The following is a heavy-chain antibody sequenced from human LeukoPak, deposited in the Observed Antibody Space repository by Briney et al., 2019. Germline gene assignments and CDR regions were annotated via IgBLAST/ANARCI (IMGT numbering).Heavy chain of an antibody. V-gene: IGHV3-74*01. CDR2: INNDGSHT. CDR1: GFTFSNYW. Sequence: PGGSLRLSCAASGFTFSNYWIHWVRHAPGKGLVWVSRINNDGSHTIYADSVKGRFTISRDNAKNTLSLQMNSLRAEDTAVYYCARGGLSGATPDYRGQGTLVTVSS. CDR3: ARGGLSGATPDY. D-gene: IGHD1-26*01. J-gene: IGHJ4*02.